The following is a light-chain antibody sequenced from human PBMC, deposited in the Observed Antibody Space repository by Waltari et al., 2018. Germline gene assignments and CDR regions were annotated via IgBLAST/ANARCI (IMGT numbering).Light chain of an antibody. CDR3: GTWDSSLSGAV. V-gene: IGLV1-51*02. Sequence: QSVLTQPPSVSAAPGQRVTITDSGGSSNIGHNYVPWYRQFPGTAPKLLIYENSERPSGIPGRFSGSKSGTSATLDITGLQAGDEADYYCGTWDSSLSGAVFGGGTHLTVL. CDR2: ENS. CDR1: SSNIGHNY. J-gene: IGLJ7*01.